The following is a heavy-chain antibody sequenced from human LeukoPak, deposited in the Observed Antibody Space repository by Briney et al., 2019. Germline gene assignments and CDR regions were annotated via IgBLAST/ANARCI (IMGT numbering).Heavy chain of an antibody. CDR1: GFSVSSKY. J-gene: IGHJ4*02. D-gene: IGHD2-15*01. CDR3: TWVDCSGGSCYFAS. Sequence: GGSLRLSCAASGFSVSSKYMIWVRQAPGKGLEWVGRIKGTTADGTTAYAAPVKGRLLITRDDSQRMVYLQMDSLKIEDTAVYFCTWVDCSGGSCYFASWGQGTQVTVSS. CDR2: IKGTTADGTT. V-gene: IGHV3-15*01.